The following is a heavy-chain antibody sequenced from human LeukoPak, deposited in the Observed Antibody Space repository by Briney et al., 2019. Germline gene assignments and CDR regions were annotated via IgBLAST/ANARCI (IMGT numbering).Heavy chain of an antibody. CDR2: IYYSGST. Sequence: SETLSLTCTVSGVSISSYYWSWIRQPPGKGLEWIGYIYYSGSTNYNPSLKSRVTISVDTSKNQFSLKLSSVTAADTAVYYCARITCSGGSCYPLDYWGQGTLVTVSS. V-gene: IGHV4-59*01. J-gene: IGHJ4*02. CDR3: ARITCSGGSCYPLDY. CDR1: GVSISSYY. D-gene: IGHD2-15*01.